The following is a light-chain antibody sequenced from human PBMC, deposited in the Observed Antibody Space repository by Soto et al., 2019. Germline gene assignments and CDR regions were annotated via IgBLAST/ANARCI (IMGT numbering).Light chain of an antibody. V-gene: IGKV1-5*03. J-gene: IGKJ1*01. Sequence: DIPMTQSPSTLSASVGDRVTITCRASQSISSWLAWYQQKPGKAPNLLIYEASSLRSGVPSRFSGSGSGTEFTLTLSSLQPDDFATYYCHQYNSYPWTFGQGTRVEIK. CDR3: HQYNSYPWT. CDR2: EAS. CDR1: QSISSW.